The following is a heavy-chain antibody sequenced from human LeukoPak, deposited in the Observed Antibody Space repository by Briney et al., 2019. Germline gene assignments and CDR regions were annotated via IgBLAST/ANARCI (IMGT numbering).Heavy chain of an antibody. Sequence: SETLSLTCTVSGGSISTTSYYWGWIRQPPGKGLEWIGNIYYSGSTYYNPSLKSRVAMSVDTSNNQFSLKLNSVTAADTAVYYCANLGYYNYGMDVWGQGTPVTVSS. V-gene: IGHV4-39*01. CDR1: GGSISTTSYY. J-gene: IGHJ6*02. CDR3: ANLGYYNYGMDV. CDR2: IYYSGST.